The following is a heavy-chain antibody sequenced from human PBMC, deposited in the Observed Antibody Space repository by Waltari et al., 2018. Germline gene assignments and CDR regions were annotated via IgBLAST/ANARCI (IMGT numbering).Heavy chain of an antibody. CDR1: GVPLGDVG. CDR3: ARSKGATRYDAFDI. Sequence: EVQLVESGGGVVRLGGSLRLRGAVCGVPLGDVGMRWGGQAPGKGLEWVSGINWNGGSTGYADSVKGRFTISRDNAKNSLYLQMNSLRAEDTALYHCARSKGATRYDAFDIWGQGTMVTVSS. CDR2: INWNGGST. D-gene: IGHD1-26*01. J-gene: IGHJ3*02. V-gene: IGHV3-20*01.